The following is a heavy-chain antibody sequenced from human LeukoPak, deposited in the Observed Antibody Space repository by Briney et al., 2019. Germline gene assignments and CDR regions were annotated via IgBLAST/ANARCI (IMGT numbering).Heavy chain of an antibody. V-gene: IGHV1-8*02. CDR3: ARGAGSNHPMDV. CDR1: GYTFTGYY. J-gene: IGHJ6*02. CDR2: MNPNSGNT. Sequence: ASVKVSCKASGYTFTGYYMHWVRQAPGQGLEWMGWMNPNSGNTGYAQKFQGRVTMTRNTSISTAYMELSSLRSEDTAVYYCARGAGSNHPMDVWGQGTTVTVSS. D-gene: IGHD3-10*01.